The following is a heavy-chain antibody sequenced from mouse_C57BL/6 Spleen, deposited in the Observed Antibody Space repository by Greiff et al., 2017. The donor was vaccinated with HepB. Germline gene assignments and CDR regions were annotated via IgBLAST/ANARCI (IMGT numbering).Heavy chain of an antibody. J-gene: IGHJ2*01. Sequence: QVHVKQSGAELVKPGASVKISCKASGYAFSSYWMNWVKQRPGKGLEWIGQIYPGDGDTNYNGKFKGKATLTADKSSSTAYMQLSSLTSEDSAVYFCARDYSYYFDYWGQGTTLTVSS. CDR3: ARDYSYYFDY. D-gene: IGHD1-1*01. CDR1: GYAFSSYW. V-gene: IGHV1-80*01. CDR2: IYPGDGDT.